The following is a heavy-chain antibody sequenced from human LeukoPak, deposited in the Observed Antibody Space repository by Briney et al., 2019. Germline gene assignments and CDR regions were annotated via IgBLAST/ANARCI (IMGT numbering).Heavy chain of an antibody. Sequence: SVKVSCKASGGTFSSYAISWVRQAPGQGLEWMGGIIPIFGTANYAQKFQGRVTITTDESTSTAYMELSSLRSEDTAVYYCARVSYSNYYYYYYMDVWGKGTTVTVSS. V-gene: IGHV1-69*05. CDR2: IIPIFGTA. CDR1: GGTFSSYA. J-gene: IGHJ6*03. D-gene: IGHD4-11*01. CDR3: ARVSYSNYYYYYYMDV.